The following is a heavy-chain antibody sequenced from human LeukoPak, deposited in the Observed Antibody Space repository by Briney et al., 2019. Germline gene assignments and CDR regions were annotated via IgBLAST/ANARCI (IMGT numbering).Heavy chain of an antibody. CDR2: IYYSGST. CDR1: GGSISSYY. D-gene: IGHD2-21*02. V-gene: IGHV4-59*01. Sequence: SETLSLTCTVSGGSISSYYWSWIRQPPGKGLEWIGYIYYSGSTNYNPSLKSRVTISVDTSKNQFSLKLSSVTAADTAVYYCAREFHLAYCGGDCYWGWAFDIWGQGTMVTVSS. CDR3: AREFHLAYCGGDCYWGWAFDI. J-gene: IGHJ3*02.